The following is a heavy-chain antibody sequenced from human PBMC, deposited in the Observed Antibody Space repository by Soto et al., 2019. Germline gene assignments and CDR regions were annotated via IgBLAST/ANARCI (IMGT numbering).Heavy chain of an antibody. CDR1: GGTFISYA. CDR3: ARINSELGITMIVAHYYYYGMDV. D-gene: IGHD3-22*01. J-gene: IGHJ6*02. V-gene: IGHV1-69*06. CDR2: MIPIFGTA. Sequence: SVKVTCKASGGTFISYAISLLLQAPVQVLEWTGCMIPIFGTANYAQKFQGRVTIPADKSTSTAYMELSSLRSEDTAVYYCARINSELGITMIVAHYYYYGMDVWGQGTTVTVSS.